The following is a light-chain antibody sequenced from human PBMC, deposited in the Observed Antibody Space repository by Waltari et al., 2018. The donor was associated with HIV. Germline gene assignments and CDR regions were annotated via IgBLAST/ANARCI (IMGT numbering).Light chain of an antibody. CDR1: QSINTY. CDR2: AAS. Sequence: DIQMTQSQSSLSASVRDRVTIACRASQSINTYLNWYQQQPGKAPKLLIYAASSLQSGVPSRFSGSGSGTDFTLTISSLQPEDFATYYCQQSYTTPLTFGPGTKVDIK. V-gene: IGKV1-39*01. CDR3: QQSYTTPLT. J-gene: IGKJ3*01.